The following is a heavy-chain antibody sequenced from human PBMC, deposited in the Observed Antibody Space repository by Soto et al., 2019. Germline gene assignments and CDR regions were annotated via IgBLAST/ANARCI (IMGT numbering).Heavy chain of an antibody. D-gene: IGHD2-2*01. V-gene: IGHV3-30*18. Sequence: QVQLVESGGGVVQPGRPLSLSCAASGFTFRSYGMHWVRQAPGKGLEWVTLISYDGGNKYYADSVKGRFSISRDNSRNTLDLHMNSLRAADAAVYYCVKSLGFGSSSSCSRDYYYYDGRAVCGDGTTVTVSS. CDR1: GFTFRSYG. CDR2: ISYDGGNK. CDR3: VKSLGFGSSSSCSRDYYYYDGRAV. J-gene: IGHJ6*04.